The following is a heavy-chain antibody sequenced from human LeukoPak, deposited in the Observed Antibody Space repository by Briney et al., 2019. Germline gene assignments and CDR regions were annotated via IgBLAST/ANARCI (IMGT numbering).Heavy chain of an antibody. CDR1: GYTFTSYG. Sequence: ASVKVSCKASGYTFTSYGISWVRQAPGQGLEWMGWISAYNGNTNYAQKLQGRVTMTTDTSTSTAYMELRSLRSDDTAVYYCARDGYYDFWSGTFDYWGQGTLVTVSS. CDR3: ARDGYYDFWSGTFDY. J-gene: IGHJ4*02. V-gene: IGHV1-18*01. CDR2: ISAYNGNT. D-gene: IGHD3-3*01.